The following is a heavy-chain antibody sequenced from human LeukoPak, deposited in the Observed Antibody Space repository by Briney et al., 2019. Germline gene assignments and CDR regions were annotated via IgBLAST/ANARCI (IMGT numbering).Heavy chain of an antibody. Sequence: PGGSLRLSCSASGFTFSTYPMHWVRQGPGKGLEYVSAISGNGVSTYYADSVKGRFIISRDNSKNTLYLQMSSLRTEGTAVYYCLKDFESSWSNWFDLWGQGTLVTVSS. D-gene: IGHD6-13*01. CDR1: GFTFSTYP. CDR3: LKDFESSWSNWFDL. CDR2: ISGNGVST. V-gene: IGHV3-64D*06. J-gene: IGHJ5*02.